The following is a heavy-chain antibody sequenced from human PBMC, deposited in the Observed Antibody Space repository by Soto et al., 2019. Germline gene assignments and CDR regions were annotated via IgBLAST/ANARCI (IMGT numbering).Heavy chain of an antibody. J-gene: IGHJ3*02. CDR1: GGTFSSYA. D-gene: IGHD3-9*01. V-gene: IGHV1-69*13. CDR3: ASFRKYYDILTGYFSSAFEI. CDR2: IIPIFGTA. Sequence: GASVKVSCKASGGTFSSYAISWVRQAPGQGLEWMGGIIPIFGTANYAQKFQGRVTITADESTSTAYMELSSLRSEDTAVYYCASFRKYYDILTGYFSSAFEIWGQGTMVTVSS.